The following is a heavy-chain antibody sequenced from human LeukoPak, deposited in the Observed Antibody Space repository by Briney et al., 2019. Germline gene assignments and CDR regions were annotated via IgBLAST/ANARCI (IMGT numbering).Heavy chain of an antibody. J-gene: IGHJ4*02. CDR3: AKSPSRYDFWSSYYSYFDY. CDR2: INFDGSST. Sequence: QPGGPLRLSCAASGFTFSSYWMHWVRQAPGKGLVWVSRINFDGSSTSYEDSVKGRFTISRDNSKNTLYLQMNSLRAEDTAVYYCAKSPSRYDFWSSYYSYFDYWGRGTLVTVSS. CDR1: GFTFSSYW. V-gene: IGHV3-74*01. D-gene: IGHD3-3*01.